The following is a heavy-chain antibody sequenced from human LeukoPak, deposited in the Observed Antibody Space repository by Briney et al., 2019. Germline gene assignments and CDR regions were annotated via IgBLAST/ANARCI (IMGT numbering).Heavy chain of an antibody. J-gene: IGHJ4*02. CDR2: IYPGDRDT. D-gene: IGHD3-10*01. CDR1: GYTFTTYC. CDR3: ARRSRGLDY. V-gene: IGHV5-51*01. Sequence: GESLRISWKGSGYTFTTYCSGRVLQMPAKALEWFGIIYPGDRDTRYSPSFQGQVSTSAEESIIIAYLQWSSLKASDIAMYYFARRSRGLDYWGQGTLVTVSS.